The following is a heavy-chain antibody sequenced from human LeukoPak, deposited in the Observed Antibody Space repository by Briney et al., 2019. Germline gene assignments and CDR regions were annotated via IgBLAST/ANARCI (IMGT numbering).Heavy chain of an antibody. D-gene: IGHD3-22*01. V-gene: IGHV4-34*01. Sequence: GSLRLSCAASGFTFSSCSMNWVRQPPGKGLEWIGEINHSGSTNYNPSLKSRVTISVDTSKNQFSLKLSSVTAADTAVYYCARAWYYYDSSGYYPFDYWGKGTLVTVSS. J-gene: IGHJ4*02. CDR3: ARAWYYYDSSGYYPFDY. CDR1: GFTFSSCS. CDR2: INHSGST.